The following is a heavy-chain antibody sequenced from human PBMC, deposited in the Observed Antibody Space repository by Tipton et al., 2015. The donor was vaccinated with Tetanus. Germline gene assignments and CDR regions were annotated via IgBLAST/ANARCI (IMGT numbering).Heavy chain of an antibody. CDR2: ISWNSNNI. CDR1: GFTFNDYA. CDR3: AKDMSRLGELSLGETLDH. V-gene: IGHV3-9*01. J-gene: IGHJ4*02. D-gene: IGHD3-16*02. Sequence: RSLRLSCAASGFTFNDYAMHWVRQAPGKGLEWVSGISWNSNNIDYADSVKGRFTMSRDNAKKSLYLQMNSLRDEDTALYYCAKDMSRLGELSLGETLDHWGQGTLVTVSS.